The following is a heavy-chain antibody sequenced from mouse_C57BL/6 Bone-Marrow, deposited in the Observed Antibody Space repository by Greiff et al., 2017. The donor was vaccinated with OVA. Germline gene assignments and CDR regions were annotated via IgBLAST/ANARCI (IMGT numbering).Heavy chain of an antibody. V-gene: IGHV5-17*01. Sequence: DVMLVESGGGLVKPGGSLKLSCAASGFTFSDYGMHWVRQAPEKGLEWVAYISSGSSTIYYADTVKGRFTISRDNAKNTLFLQMTSLRSEDTAMYYCARDYGSSPDYWGQGTTRTVSS. CDR1: GFTFSDYG. J-gene: IGHJ2*01. CDR3: ARDYGSSPDY. D-gene: IGHD1-1*01. CDR2: ISSGSSTI.